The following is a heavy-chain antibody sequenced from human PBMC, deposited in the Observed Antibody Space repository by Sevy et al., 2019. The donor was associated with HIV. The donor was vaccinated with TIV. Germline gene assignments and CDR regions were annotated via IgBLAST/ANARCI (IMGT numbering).Heavy chain of an antibody. V-gene: IGHV3-30*18. CDR3: AKGLHYGSGSYYGGTDY. CDR1: GFTFNGYG. Sequence: GGSLRLSCAASGFTFNGYGMHWVRQAPGKGLEWVAGILYDGSNEYYADSVKGRFTISRDNSKNTVYLQMNRLRTEDTAVYYCAKGLHYGSGSYYGGTDYWGQGTLVTVSS. J-gene: IGHJ4*02. D-gene: IGHD3-10*01. CDR2: ILYDGSNE.